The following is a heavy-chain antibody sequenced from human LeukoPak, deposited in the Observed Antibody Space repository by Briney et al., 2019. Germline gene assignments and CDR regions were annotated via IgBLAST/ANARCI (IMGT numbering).Heavy chain of an antibody. V-gene: IGHV5-51*01. D-gene: IGHD2-15*01. J-gene: IGHJ4*02. CDR2: FYPGDSDT. CDR1: GYSFTSYW. Sequence: GESLKISCKGSGYSFTSYWIGWVRQMPGKGLEWREIFYPGDSDTRHSPSCQGQVTISADKSISTAYLQWSSLKASDTAMYYCASHLTSLGYCSGGSCWYYFDYWGQGTLVTVSS. CDR3: ASHLTSLGYCSGGSCWYYFDY.